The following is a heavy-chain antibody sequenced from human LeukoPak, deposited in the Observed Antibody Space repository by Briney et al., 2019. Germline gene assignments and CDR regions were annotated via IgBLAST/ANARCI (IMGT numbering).Heavy chain of an antibody. V-gene: IGHV1-2*02. CDR1: GYTFSGYY. D-gene: IGHD1-14*01. Sequence: GASVKLSCKTFGYTFSGYYMHWMRQAPGQGLEWISWINPNTGGTTYGQQFKGRVTMTRDTSNSTAYMELSRLIFDDTAVYYCARGGSITMGFKGFEYWGQGTLDTVSS. J-gene: IGHJ4*02. CDR2: INPNTGGT. CDR3: ARGGSITMGFKGFEY.